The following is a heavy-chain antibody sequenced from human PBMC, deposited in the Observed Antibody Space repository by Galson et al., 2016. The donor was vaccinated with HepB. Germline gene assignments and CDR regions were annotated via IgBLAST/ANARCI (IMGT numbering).Heavy chain of an antibody. D-gene: IGHD5-24*01. CDR2: ISNNGGST. V-gene: IGHV3-64D*06. J-gene: IGHJ6*02. CDR3: VRATGSMDV. CDR1: GFTLSSYA. Sequence: SLRLSCAASGFTLSSYAMHWVRQAPGKGLEYVSAISNNGGSTYYADSVKGRFTISRDSSKDTLYLQMSSLRAEDTAVYYCVRATGSMDVWGQGTTVTVSS.